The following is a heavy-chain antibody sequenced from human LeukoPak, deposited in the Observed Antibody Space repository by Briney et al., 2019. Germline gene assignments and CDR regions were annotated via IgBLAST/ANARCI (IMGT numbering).Heavy chain of an antibody. J-gene: IGHJ4*02. D-gene: IGHD3-10*01. CDR2: INPNSGGT. CDR3: ARDFILRRNRGNFDY. CDR1: GYTFTGYY. V-gene: IGHV1-2*02. Sequence: ASVKVSCKASGYTFTGYYIHWVRQAPGQGLEWMGWINPNSGGTNYAQKFQGRVTMTRDTSISTAYMELSRLRSDDTAVYYCARDFILRRNRGNFDYWGQGTLVTVSS.